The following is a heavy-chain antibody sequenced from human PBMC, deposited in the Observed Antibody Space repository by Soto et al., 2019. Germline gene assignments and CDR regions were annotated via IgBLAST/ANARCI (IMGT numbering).Heavy chain of an antibody. D-gene: IGHD2-2*01. CDR1: GYTFTSYG. CDR2: ISAYNGNT. CDR3: ARGCSSTSCYEGLYYYYYYGMDV. V-gene: IGHV1-18*01. J-gene: IGHJ6*02. Sequence: QVQLVQSGAEVKKPGASVKVSCKASGYTFTSYGISWVRQAPGQGLEWMGWISAYNGNTNYAQKLQGRVTMTTDTATSPAYMELRSLRSDDTAVYYCARGCSSTSCYEGLYYYYYYGMDVWGQGTTVTVSS.